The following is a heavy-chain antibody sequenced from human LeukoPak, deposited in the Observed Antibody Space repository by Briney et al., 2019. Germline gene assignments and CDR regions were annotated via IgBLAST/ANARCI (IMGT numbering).Heavy chain of an antibody. D-gene: IGHD3-9*01. J-gene: IGHJ3*02. CDR3: ARDTKDDILTGYYAFDI. Sequence: SETLSLTCTVSGGSISSYYWSWIRQPPGKGLEWIGYIYYSGSTNYNPSLKSRVTISVDTSKNQFSLKLSSVTAADTAVCYCARDTKDDILTGYYAFDIWGQGTMVTVSS. V-gene: IGHV4-59*01. CDR1: GGSISSYY. CDR2: IYYSGST.